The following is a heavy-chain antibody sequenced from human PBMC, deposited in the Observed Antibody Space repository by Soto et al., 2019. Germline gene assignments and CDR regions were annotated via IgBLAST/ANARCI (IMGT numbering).Heavy chain of an antibody. Sequence: RGESLKISCKGSGYSFTTYWISWVRQVPGKGLEWMGRIDPSDSQTNYSPSFEGHVTITTDKSKSAAYLQWSSLKASDTAMYYCVRGGFIGTPPEHWGQGTQVTVSS. J-gene: IGHJ4*02. V-gene: IGHV5-10-1*01. D-gene: IGHD1-7*01. CDR3: VRGGFIGTPPEH. CDR1: GYSFTTYW. CDR2: IDPSDSQT.